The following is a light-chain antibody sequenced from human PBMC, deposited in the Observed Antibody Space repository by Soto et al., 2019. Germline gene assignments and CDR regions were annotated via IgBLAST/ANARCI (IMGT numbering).Light chain of an antibody. Sequence: QSALTQPPAASGSPGQSVTISCTGTSSDVGAYKYVSWYQHHPGKAPKLMISEVSRRPSGVPDRFSGSKSGNTASLTVSGLQAEDDAEYFCSSYAGGNLYVFGTGTKVTVL. V-gene: IGLV2-8*01. CDR1: SSDVGAYKY. CDR3: SSYAGGNLYV. CDR2: EVS. J-gene: IGLJ1*01.